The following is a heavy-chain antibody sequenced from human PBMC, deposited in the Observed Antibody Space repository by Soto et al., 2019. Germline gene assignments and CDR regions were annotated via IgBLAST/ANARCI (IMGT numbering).Heavy chain of an antibody. V-gene: IGHV2-5*02. CDR3: AHRHEVYCDNRHPQFHS. Sequence: QITLKESGPTLVKPTQTLTLTCAFSGFSLTISGVGVGWIRQPPGKALEWLALIYWDDDKRYSPGLKSRLTTTKDTSKNLVVLTMTDMDPAVTATYYCAHRHEVYCDNRHPQFHSSGQGTLVIVSS. J-gene: IGHJ4*02. CDR2: IYWDDDK. CDR1: GFSLTISGVG. D-gene: IGHD1-20*01.